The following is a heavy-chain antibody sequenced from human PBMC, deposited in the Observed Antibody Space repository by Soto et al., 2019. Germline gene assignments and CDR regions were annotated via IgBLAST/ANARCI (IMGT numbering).Heavy chain of an antibody. J-gene: IGHJ5*01. D-gene: IGHD2-2*01. V-gene: IGHV1-2*02. CDR1: GYTFIDYY. CDR2: INPNSGGT. CDR3: ARRMPVVGAVIGWFDS. Sequence: ASVKVSCKASGYTFIDYYMHWVRQAPGQGLEWMGWINPNSGGTNYAQKFQGRVTMTRDTSISTAYMELSRLRSDDTAVYYCARRMPVVGAVIGWFDSWGQGTLVTVSS.